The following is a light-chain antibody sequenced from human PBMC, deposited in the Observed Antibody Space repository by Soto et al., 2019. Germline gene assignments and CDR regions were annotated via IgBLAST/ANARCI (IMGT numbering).Light chain of an antibody. CDR3: SSWDYSLDGPV. J-gene: IGLJ3*02. CDR2: SIN. Sequence: QSVLTQPPSASATPGQTVTISCSGRYSNIGSNFVSWYQRLPGTAPKLLIYSINQRPSGVPDRFSGSKSGTSASLTISGLQPEDEADYFCSSWDYSLDGPVFGGGTKLTVL. CDR1: YSNIGSNF. V-gene: IGLV1-44*01.